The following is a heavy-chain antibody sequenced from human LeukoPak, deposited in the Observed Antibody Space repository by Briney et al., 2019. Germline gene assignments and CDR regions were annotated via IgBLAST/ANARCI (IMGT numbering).Heavy chain of an antibody. Sequence: GGSLTPSCAASGFSFSSYSMHWVRQAPGKGLEWVAIIWHDGSRKYYADSVKGRFTISRDNSENTLYLQINSLRAEDTAVYYCARGHSSGWYPHRDYWGAGTPVAVSP. J-gene: IGHJ4*02. D-gene: IGHD6-19*01. CDR3: ARGHSSGWYPHRDY. V-gene: IGHV3-33*01. CDR1: GFSFSSYS. CDR2: IWHDGSRK.